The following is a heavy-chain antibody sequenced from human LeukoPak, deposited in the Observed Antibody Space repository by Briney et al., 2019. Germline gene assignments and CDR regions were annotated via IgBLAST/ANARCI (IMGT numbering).Heavy chain of an antibody. CDR3: ATGPRILSLEGSSYYGMDV. V-gene: IGHV1-24*01. Sequence: ASVKVSCKVSGYTHTELSMHWVRQAPGKGLEWMGGFDPEDGETIYAQKFQGRVTMTEDTSTDTAYMELSSLRSEDTAVYYCATGPRILSLEGSSYYGMDVWGKGTTVTVSS. CDR1: GYTHTELS. D-gene: IGHD2-15*01. J-gene: IGHJ6*04. CDR2: FDPEDGET.